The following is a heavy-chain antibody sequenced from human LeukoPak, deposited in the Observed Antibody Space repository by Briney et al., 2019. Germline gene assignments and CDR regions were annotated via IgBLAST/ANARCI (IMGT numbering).Heavy chain of an antibody. J-gene: IGHJ5*02. D-gene: IGHD3-9*01. Sequence: ASVKVSCKASGYTSTTYAMHWVRQAPGQRLEWMGWINGDNGNTKYSQKFQGRVTITRDTSAYTGYMELRGLSSADTAVNFCARAPYDILTGYSLNWFDPWGQGTLVTVSS. CDR3: ARAPYDILTGYSLNWFDP. V-gene: IGHV1-3*01. CDR1: GYTSTTYA. CDR2: INGDNGNT.